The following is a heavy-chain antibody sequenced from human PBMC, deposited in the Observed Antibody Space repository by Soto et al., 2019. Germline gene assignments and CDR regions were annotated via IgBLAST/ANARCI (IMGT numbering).Heavy chain of an antibody. Sequence: GGSLRLSCVASRFTFINYAMSWVRQAPGKGLEWVATVSGSGTTPYYADSVEGRFTISRDNSKSTLFLQMSFLGAEDTAVYYCAKDLQLAARPRSFDYWGQGTLVTVSS. J-gene: IGHJ4*02. CDR1: RFTFINYA. CDR3: AKDLQLAARPRSFDY. CDR2: VSGSGTTP. V-gene: IGHV3-23*01. D-gene: IGHD6-6*01.